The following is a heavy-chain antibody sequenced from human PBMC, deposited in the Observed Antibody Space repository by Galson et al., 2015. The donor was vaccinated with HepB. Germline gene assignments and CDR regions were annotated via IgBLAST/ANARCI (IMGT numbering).Heavy chain of an antibody. CDR1: GFTFSSYW. CDR2: IKQDGSEK. V-gene: IGHV3-7*01. D-gene: IGHD3-10*01. J-gene: IGHJ4*02. CDR3: ARTPSMVQGVIMFDY. Sequence: SLRPSCAASGFTFSSYWMSWVRQAPGKGLEWVANIKQDGSEKYYVDSVKGRFTISRDNAKNSLYLQMNSLRAEDTAVYYCARTPSMVQGVIMFDYWGQGTLVTVSS.